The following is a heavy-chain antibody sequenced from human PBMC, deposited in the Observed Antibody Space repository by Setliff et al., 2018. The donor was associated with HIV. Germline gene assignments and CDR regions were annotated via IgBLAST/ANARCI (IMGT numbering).Heavy chain of an antibody. CDR3: TRENIVVVTAIRRYYYYYMDV. CDR1: GFTFGDYA. Sequence: GGSLRLSCTASGFTFGDYAMSWVRQAPGKGLEWVGFIRSKAYGGTTEYAASVKGRFTISRDDSKSIAYLQMNSLKTEDTAVYYCTRENIVVVTAIRRYYYYYMDVWGKGTTVTVSS. V-gene: IGHV3-49*04. D-gene: IGHD2-21*02. CDR2: IRSKAYGGTT. J-gene: IGHJ6*03.